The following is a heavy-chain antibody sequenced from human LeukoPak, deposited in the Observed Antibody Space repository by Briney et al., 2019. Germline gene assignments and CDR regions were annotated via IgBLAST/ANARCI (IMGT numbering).Heavy chain of an antibody. CDR2: IYSGGST. CDR1: GFTVSGNY. V-gene: IGHV3-66*02. Sequence: GGSLSLSCAASGFTVSGNYMSWVRQAPGKGLEWVSVIYSGGSTYYADSVKGRFTISRDNSKNTLYLQMNSLRAEDTAVYYCARANGSLSPLDYWGQGTLVTVSS. J-gene: IGHJ4*02. D-gene: IGHD6-13*01. CDR3: ARANGSLSPLDY.